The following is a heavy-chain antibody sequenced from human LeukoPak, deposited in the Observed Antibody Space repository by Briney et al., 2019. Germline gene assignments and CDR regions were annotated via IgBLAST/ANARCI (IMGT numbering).Heavy chain of an antibody. D-gene: IGHD3-16*01. J-gene: IGHJ4*02. CDR3: TRGRYYLGS. V-gene: IGHV3-74*01. Sequence: PGGSLRLSCEASGFTLSNYWMHWVRHAPEKGLVWVSRLNTDGTTTTYADSVKGRFTISRDNAKNTLYLQMNSLRVEDTAVYFCTRGRYYLGSWGQGTLVTVSP. CDR2: LNTDGTTT. CDR1: GFTLSNYW.